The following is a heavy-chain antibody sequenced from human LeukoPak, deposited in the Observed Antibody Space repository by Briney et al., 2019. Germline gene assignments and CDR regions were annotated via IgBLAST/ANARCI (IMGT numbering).Heavy chain of an antibody. V-gene: IGHV3-43*02. J-gene: IGHJ6*02. CDR1: GFTFDDYA. CDR2: ISGDGGST. CDR3: AKSAAGIYYYYYYGMDV. D-gene: IGHD6-13*01. Sequence: GGSLRLSCAASGFTFDDYAMHWVRQAPGKGLEWVSLISGDGGSTYYADSVKGRFTTSRDNSKNSLYLQMNSLRTEDTALYYCAKSAAGIYYYYYYGMDVWGQGTTVTVSS.